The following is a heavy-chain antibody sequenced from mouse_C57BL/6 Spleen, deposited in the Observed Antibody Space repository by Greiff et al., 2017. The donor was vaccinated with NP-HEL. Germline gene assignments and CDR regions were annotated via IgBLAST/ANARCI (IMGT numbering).Heavy chain of an antibody. Sequence: VQRVESDAELVKPGASVKISCKVSGYTFTDHTIHWMKQRPEQGLEWIGYIYPRDGSTKYNEKFKGKATLTADKSSSTAYMQLNSLTSEDSAVYVCARWPSIYYDYDYFDYWGQGTTLTVSS. J-gene: IGHJ2*01. V-gene: IGHV1-78*01. CDR3: ARWPSIYYDYDYFDY. D-gene: IGHD2-4*01. CDR2: IYPRDGST. CDR1: GYTFTDHT.